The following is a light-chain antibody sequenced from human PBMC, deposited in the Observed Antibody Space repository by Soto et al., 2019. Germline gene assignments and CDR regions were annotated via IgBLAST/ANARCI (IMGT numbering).Light chain of an antibody. J-gene: IGKJ5*01. CDR3: QHYDTSPIT. V-gene: IGKV3-20*01. CDR2: GAS. Sequence: EIVLTQSPGTLSLSPGERATLSCRASQSVSGSRLAWYQQKPGQAPRLLIYGASNRATGIPDRFSGGGSGTDFTLTISRLAPEDLALYYCQHYDTSPITFGQGTRLEIK. CDR1: QSVSGSR.